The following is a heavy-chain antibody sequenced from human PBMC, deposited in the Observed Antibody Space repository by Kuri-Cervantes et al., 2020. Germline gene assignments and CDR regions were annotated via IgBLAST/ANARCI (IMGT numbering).Heavy chain of an antibody. CDR2: IYHSGST. CDR3: ARAGGYYGSGSYLYFQH. J-gene: IGHJ1*01. CDR1: GGSISSGGYS. Sequence: SETLSLTCAVYGGSISSGGYSWSWIRQPPGKGLEWIGYIYHSGSTYYNPSLKSRVTISVDRSKNQFSPKLSSVTAADTAAYYCARAGGYYGSGSYLYFQHWGQGTLVTVSS. V-gene: IGHV4-30-2*01. D-gene: IGHD3-10*01.